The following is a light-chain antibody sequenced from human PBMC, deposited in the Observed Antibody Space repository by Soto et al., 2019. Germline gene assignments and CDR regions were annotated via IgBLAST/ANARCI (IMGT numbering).Light chain of an antibody. V-gene: IGLV2-11*01. Sequence: QSALTQPRSVSGSPGQSVAISCTGSSSDVGGYNYVSWYQQEPGKAPKLMIYDVSQRPPGVPERFSGSKSGNTASLTISGLQAEDEADYYCCSHAGSYPVVFGAGTKLTV. J-gene: IGLJ2*01. CDR1: SSDVGGYNY. CDR2: DVS. CDR3: CSHAGSYPVV.